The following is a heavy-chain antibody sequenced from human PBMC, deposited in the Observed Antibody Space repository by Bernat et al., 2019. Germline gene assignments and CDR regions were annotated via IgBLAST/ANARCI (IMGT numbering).Heavy chain of an antibody. D-gene: IGHD6-13*01. J-gene: IGHJ1*01. V-gene: IGHV3-23*01. CDR3: AKRYSTSWYVEQ. CDR1: GFTFSSYA. Sequence: EVQLSESGGDLVQPGGSLRLSCAASGFTFSSYAMSWARPAPGKGLEWVAGITESGGNTYYADSVKGRFTISRDNSKNTLYLQINSLRAEDTAVYYCAKRYSTSWYVEQWGQGTLVTVSS. CDR2: ITESGGNT.